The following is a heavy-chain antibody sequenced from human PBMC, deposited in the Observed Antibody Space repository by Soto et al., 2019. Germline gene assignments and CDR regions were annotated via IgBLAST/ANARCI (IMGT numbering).Heavy chain of an antibody. CDR2: IYHSGST. CDR1: GGSISSGGYS. D-gene: IGHD6-6*01. V-gene: IGHV4-30-2*01. CDR3: ARARVGSSSSLLGYYYGMDV. Sequence: SETLSLTCAVSGGSISSGGYSWSWIRQPPGKGLEWIGYIYHSGSTYYNPSLKSRVTISVDRSKNQFSLKLSSVTAADTAVYYCARARVGSSSSLLGYYYGMDVWGQGTTVTVSS. J-gene: IGHJ6*02.